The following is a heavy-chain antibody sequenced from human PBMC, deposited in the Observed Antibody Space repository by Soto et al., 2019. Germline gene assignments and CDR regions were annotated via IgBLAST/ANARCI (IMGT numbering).Heavy chain of an antibody. CDR3: AKDRCISGSCAVGYYFDY. D-gene: IGHD2-15*01. CDR2: ISGSGGST. J-gene: IGHJ4*02. CDR1: GFTFSSYA. V-gene: IGHV3-23*01. Sequence: GGALRLSCAASGFTFSSYAMSWVRQAPGKGLEWVSAISGSGGSTYYADSVKGRFTISRDNSKNTLYLQMNSLRAEDTAVYYCAKDRCISGSCAVGYYFDYWGQGTLVTVSS.